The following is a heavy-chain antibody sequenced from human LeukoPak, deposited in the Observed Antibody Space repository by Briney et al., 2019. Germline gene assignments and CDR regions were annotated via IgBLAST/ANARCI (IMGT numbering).Heavy chain of an antibody. Sequence: AAVKVSCKASGYTFTGYYVHWVRQAPVQGLEWMGWINPNSGGTNYAQKFQGRVTMTRDTSISTAYMELSSLRSDDTAVYYCARESGLYGSGSRYWGQGTLVTVSS. J-gene: IGHJ4*02. CDR2: INPNSGGT. V-gene: IGHV1-2*02. D-gene: IGHD3-10*01. CDR3: ARESGLYGSGSRY. CDR1: GYTFTGYY.